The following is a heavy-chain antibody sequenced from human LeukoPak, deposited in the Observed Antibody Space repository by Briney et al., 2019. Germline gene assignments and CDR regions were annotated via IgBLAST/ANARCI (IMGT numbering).Heavy chain of an antibody. J-gene: IGHJ3*02. V-gene: IGHV1-69*05. D-gene: IGHD3-10*01. CDR3: ARGGFTTMVRGVIITLDAFDI. CDR2: IIPIFGTA. Sequence: SVKVSCKASGCTFSSYAISWVRQAPGQGLEWMGGIIPIFGTANYAQKFQGRVTMTRDTSTSTVYMELSSLRSEDTAVYYCARGGFTTMVRGVIITLDAFDIWGQGTMVTVSS. CDR1: GCTFSSYA.